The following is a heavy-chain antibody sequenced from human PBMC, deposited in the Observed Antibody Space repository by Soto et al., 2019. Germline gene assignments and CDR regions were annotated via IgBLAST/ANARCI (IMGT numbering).Heavy chain of an antibody. D-gene: IGHD3-10*01. Sequence: SETLSLTCTVSGGSISSSSYYWGWIRQPPGKGLEWIGSIYYSGSTYYNPSLKSRVTISVDTSKNQFSLKLSSVTAADTAVYYCARRGRGVIVHYFDYWGQGTLVTVSS. CDR3: ARRGRGVIVHYFDY. CDR1: GGSISSSSYY. V-gene: IGHV4-39*01. J-gene: IGHJ4*02. CDR2: IYYSGST.